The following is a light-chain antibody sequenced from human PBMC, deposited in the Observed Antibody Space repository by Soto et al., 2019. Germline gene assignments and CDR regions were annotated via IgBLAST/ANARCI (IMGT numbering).Light chain of an antibody. CDR1: ISNIGGNS. CDR3: GSWDSSLSAYV. Sequence: HSMLTQPPSLSAAPGQKVTISCSGNISNIGGNSVSWYQQLPGTAPKLLIYDDNKRPSGIPDRFSGSKSGTSATLGITGFQTGDEADYYCGSWDSSLSAYVFGTGTKVNVL. CDR2: DDN. V-gene: IGLV1-51*01. J-gene: IGLJ1*01.